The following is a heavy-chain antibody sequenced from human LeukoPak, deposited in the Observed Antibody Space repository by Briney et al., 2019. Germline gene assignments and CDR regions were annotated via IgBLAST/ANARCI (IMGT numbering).Heavy chain of an antibody. D-gene: IGHD1-1*01. CDR3: ARWGGTRQYYFDY. J-gene: IGHJ4*02. V-gene: IGHV3-7*01. Sequence: SGGSLRLSCVASGFTFSNYWMSWVRRAPGKGLEWVANIKQDGSETYYVDSVRGRFTISRDNAKKSLYLQMNSLRAEDTAVYYCARWGGTRQYYFDYWGQGTLVTVSS. CDR1: GFTFSNYW. CDR2: IKQDGSET.